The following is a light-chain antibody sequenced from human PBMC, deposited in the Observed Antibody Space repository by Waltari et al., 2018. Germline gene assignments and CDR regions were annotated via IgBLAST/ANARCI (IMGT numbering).Light chain of an antibody. CDR2: GNS. Sequence: QSVLTQPPSVSGAPGQRVTISCTGSSSNIGAGYDVHWYQQLPGTAPKLLIYGNSNRPSGVPDRCSGSKSGTSASLAITGLQAEDEADYYCQSYDSSLSDSWVFGGGTKLTVL. J-gene: IGLJ3*02. V-gene: IGLV1-40*01. CDR1: SSNIGAGYD. CDR3: QSYDSSLSDSWV.